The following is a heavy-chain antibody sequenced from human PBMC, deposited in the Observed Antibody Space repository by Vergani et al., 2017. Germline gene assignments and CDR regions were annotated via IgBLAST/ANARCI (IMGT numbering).Heavy chain of an antibody. V-gene: IGHV7-4-1*02. D-gene: IGHD2-2*01. CDR1: QYTFTNYA. Sequence: EYLVQSGSELKKPGASVKVSCEASQYTFTNYAINWVRQAPGQGLEWMGWINTNTGHPTYAQGFTGRFVFSSDTSVSTTYLQISSLKAEDSAVYYCAKDPGFCSSSTCYRNYYFDLWGRGTLVTVSS. CDR3: AKDPGFCSSSTCYRNYYFDL. CDR2: INTNTGHP. J-gene: IGHJ2*01.